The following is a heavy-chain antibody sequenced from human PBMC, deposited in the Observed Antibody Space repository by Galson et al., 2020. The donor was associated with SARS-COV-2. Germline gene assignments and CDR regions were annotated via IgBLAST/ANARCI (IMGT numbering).Heavy chain of an antibody. CDR1: GFTFSSYG. V-gene: IGHV3-33*06. Sequence: GESLKISCAASGFTFSSYGMHWVRQAPGKGLEWVAVIWYDGSNKYYADSVKGRFTISRDNSKNTLYLQMNSLRAEDTAVYYCAKAQWDQAADFAYYMDVWGKGTTVTVSS. CDR3: AKAQWDQAADFAYYMDV. J-gene: IGHJ6*03. D-gene: IGHD1-26*01. CDR2: IWYDGSNK.